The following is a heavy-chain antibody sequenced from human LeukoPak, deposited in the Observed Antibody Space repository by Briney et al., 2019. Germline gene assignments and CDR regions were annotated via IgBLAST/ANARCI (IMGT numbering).Heavy chain of an antibody. CDR2: ISDDGTEK. Sequence: GRSLKLSCVGSGFTFSSYALHWLRQAPGKGLEWVAVISDDGTEKYYGDPVKGRFTMSRDNSKNVLFLQVNSLRTDDTAVYFCARDAPYSGGCCAFDIWGQGTTVTV. CDR1: GFTFSSYA. J-gene: IGHJ3*02. D-gene: IGHD6-19*01. V-gene: IGHV3-30-3*01. CDR3: ARDAPYSGGCCAFDI.